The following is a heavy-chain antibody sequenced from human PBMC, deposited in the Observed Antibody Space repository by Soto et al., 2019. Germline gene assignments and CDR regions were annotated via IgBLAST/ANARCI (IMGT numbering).Heavy chain of an antibody. Sequence: QVQLVQSGAEVKKPGSSVRVSCKASSDTFNFYSINWVRQAPGLGLEWMGRINPILSMSNYAQRFQGRVTMTADKSTSTAYMELRSLRSEDTAMYYCASSYGSGYRAFDSWGQGALVTVSS. V-gene: IGHV1-69*02. J-gene: IGHJ4*02. CDR2: INPILSMS. CDR3: ASSYGSGYRAFDS. CDR1: SDTFNFYS. D-gene: IGHD3-10*01.